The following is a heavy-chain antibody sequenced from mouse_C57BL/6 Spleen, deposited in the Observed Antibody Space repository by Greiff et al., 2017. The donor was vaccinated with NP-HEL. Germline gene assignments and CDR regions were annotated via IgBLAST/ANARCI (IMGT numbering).Heavy chain of an antibody. CDR1: GYTFTSYW. V-gene: IGHV1-7*01. CDR3: ARGGTLGYFDY. Sequence: QVQLQQSGAELAKPGASVKLSCKASGYTFTSYWMHWVKQRPGQGLEWIGYINPSSGYTKYNQKFKDKATLTADKCSSTAYMQLSSLTYEDSAVYYCARGGTLGYFDYWGQGTTLTVSS. CDR2: INPSSGYT. J-gene: IGHJ2*01. D-gene: IGHD3-3*01.